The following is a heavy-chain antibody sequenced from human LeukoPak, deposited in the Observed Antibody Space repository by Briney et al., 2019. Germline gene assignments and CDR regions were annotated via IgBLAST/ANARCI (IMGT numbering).Heavy chain of an antibody. V-gene: IGHV4-61*02. CDR3: ARKAYGLDV. CDR2: IYTSGST. Sequence: SETLSLTCTVSGGSISSGSYYWSWIRQPAGKGLEWIGRIYTSGSTNYNPSLKSRVTISVDTSKNQFSLKLSSVTAADTAVYYCARKAYGLDVWGRGTTVTVSS. J-gene: IGHJ6*04. CDR1: GGSISSGSYY.